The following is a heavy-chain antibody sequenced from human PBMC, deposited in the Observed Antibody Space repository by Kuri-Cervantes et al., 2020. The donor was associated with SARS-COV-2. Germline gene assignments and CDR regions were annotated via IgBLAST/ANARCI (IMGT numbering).Heavy chain of an antibody. D-gene: IGHD3-10*01. CDR3: ATAPPFGYNWFDP. CDR2: FDPDDGET. Sequence: ASVKVSCKVSGYTLTELSMHWVRQAPGKGLEWMGGFDPDDGETIYAQKFQGRVTMTEDTSTDTAYMELSSLRSEDTAVYYCATAPPFGYNWFDPWGQGTLVTVSS. J-gene: IGHJ5*02. CDR1: GYTLTELS. V-gene: IGHV1-24*01.